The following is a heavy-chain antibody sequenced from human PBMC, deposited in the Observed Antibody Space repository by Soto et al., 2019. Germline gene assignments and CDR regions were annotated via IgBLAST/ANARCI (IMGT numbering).Heavy chain of an antibody. CDR2: ISGSGGTP. V-gene: IGHV3-23*01. Sequence: PXGSLRLSGSASGCTFSSSAMSWVRKAPGMGLEWVSAISGSGGTPYYADSVKGRFTISRDNSRNTLYLVLNSLRAEDTAVYYCAMGLAAAGPLDYWGQGTLGTVSS. CDR1: GCTFSSSA. D-gene: IGHD6-13*01. J-gene: IGHJ4*02. CDR3: AMGLAAAGPLDY.